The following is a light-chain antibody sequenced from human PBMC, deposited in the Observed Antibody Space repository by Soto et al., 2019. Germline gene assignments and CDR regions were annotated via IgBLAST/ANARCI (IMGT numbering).Light chain of an antibody. Sequence: IQMTQSPSSLSASVGDRVTISCRASQGIGNALGWYQQKPGKPPKLLIYWASTRESGVPDRFSGSGSGTDFTLTINSLQAEDVAVYYCQQCYSSPLTFGGGTKVDIK. CDR1: QGIGNA. CDR3: QQCYSSPLT. CDR2: WAS. J-gene: IGKJ4*01. V-gene: IGKV1-NL1*01.